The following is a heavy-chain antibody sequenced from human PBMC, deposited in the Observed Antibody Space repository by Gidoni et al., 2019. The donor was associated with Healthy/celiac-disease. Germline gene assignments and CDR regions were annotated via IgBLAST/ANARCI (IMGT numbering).Heavy chain of an antibody. J-gene: IGHJ4*02. V-gene: IGHV4-39*01. Sequence: QLQLQESGPGLVKPSETLSLTCIVSGGSISSRSYYWGWIRQPPGKGLEWIGIIYYSGSTYYNPSLKSRVTISVDTSKSQFSLKLSSVTAADTAVYYCARPSIAARQGGVFDYWGQGTLVTVTS. CDR2: IYYSGST. D-gene: IGHD6-6*01. CDR3: ARPSIAARQGGVFDY. CDR1: GGSISSRSYY.